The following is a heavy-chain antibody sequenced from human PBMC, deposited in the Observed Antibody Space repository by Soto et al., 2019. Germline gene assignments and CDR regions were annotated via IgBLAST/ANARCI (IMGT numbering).Heavy chain of an antibody. D-gene: IGHD6-13*01. Sequence: PGGSLRLSCAASGFTFSDYFMSWIRRAPGKGLEWVSYISSSSSYTKYADSVKGGLTISRDKAKQALDLQTNSLRAGDRAVYYCVTARYSSSDWFAPWGQGTLVSASS. CDR3: VTARYSSSDWFAP. J-gene: IGHJ5*02. CDR1: GFTFSDYF. V-gene: IGHV3-11*03. CDR2: ISSSSSYT.